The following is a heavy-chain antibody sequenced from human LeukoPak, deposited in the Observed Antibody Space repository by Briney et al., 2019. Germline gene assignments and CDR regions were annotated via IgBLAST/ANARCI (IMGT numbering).Heavy chain of an antibody. D-gene: IGHD5-18*01. V-gene: IGHV4-30-4*01. CDR2: IYHNGNT. J-gene: IGHJ4*02. CDR3: ARCTPDTAMAEDYFDY. Sequence: SETLSLTCTFSGGSISSGDYYWNWIRQHPGKGLEWIVYIYHNGNTYYNPSLKSRVTTSIDTSKNQFSLKLSSVTAADTAVYYCARCTPDTAMAEDYFDYWGQGTLVTVSS. CDR1: GGSISSGDYY.